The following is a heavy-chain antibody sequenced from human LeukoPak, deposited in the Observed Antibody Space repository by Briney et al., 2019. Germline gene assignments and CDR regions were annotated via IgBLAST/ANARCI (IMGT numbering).Heavy chain of an antibody. V-gene: IGHV1-69*13. CDR3: ARTADYVWGSYRPPYNWFDP. D-gene: IGHD3-16*02. Sequence: SVKVSCKASGYTFTDYYMHWVRQAPGQGLEWMGGIIPIFGTANYAQKFQGRVTITADESTSTAYMEPSSLRSEDTAVYYCARTADYVWGSYRPPYNWFDPWGQGTLVTVSS. J-gene: IGHJ5*02. CDR1: GYTFTDYY. CDR2: IIPIFGTA.